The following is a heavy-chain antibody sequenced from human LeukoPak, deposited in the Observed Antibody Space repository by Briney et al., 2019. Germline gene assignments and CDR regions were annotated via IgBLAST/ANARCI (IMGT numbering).Heavy chain of an antibody. Sequence: GGSLRLSCAASGFTFSSYAMHWVRQAPGKGLERVAVISYDGSNKYYADSVKGRFTISRDNSKNTLYLQMNSLRAEDTAVYYCARDIGYSSGWQRGGFDYWGQGTLVTVSS. CDR1: GFTFSSYA. CDR2: ISYDGSNK. D-gene: IGHD6-19*01. CDR3: ARDIGYSSGWQRGGFDY. J-gene: IGHJ4*02. V-gene: IGHV3-30-3*01.